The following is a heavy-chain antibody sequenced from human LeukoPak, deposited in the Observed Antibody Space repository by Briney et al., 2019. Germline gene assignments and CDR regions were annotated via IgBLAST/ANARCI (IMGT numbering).Heavy chain of an antibody. V-gene: IGHV4-38-2*02. J-gene: IGHJ6*03. Sequence: PSETLSLTCTVSGYFSTSYYWGWIRQPPGKGLEWIASIRHDGHTYYNPSLKSRVTISVDTSKNQFSLKLSSVTAADTAVYYCTRGSIAYYYMDVWGKGTTVTISS. CDR1: GYFSTSYY. D-gene: IGHD3-22*01. CDR3: TRGSIAYYYMDV. CDR2: IRHDGHT.